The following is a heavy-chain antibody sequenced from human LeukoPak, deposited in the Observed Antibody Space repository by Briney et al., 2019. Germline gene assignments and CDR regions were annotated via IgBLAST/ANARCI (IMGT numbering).Heavy chain of an antibody. CDR1: GFTLRSYA. D-gene: IGHD6-13*01. CDR3: AKDGKKYGSTWDFDY. Sequence: GGSLRLSCAASGFTLRSYAMIWVRQTPGKGLEWVSGISASGGNTNYADSVKGRFTISRDNSKNTLYLQLNSLRAEDTAVYYCAKDGKKYGSTWDFDYWGQGTLVTVSP. CDR2: ISASGGNT. J-gene: IGHJ4*02. V-gene: IGHV3-23*01.